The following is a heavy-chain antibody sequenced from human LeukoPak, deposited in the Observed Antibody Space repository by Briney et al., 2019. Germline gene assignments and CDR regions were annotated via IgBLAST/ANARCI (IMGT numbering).Heavy chain of an antibody. Sequence: PSETLSLTCTVSGGSISSYYWSWIRQPAGKGLEWIGRICTSGSTNYNPSLKSRVTMSVDTSKNQFSLKLSAVTAADTAVYYCASSYYDSSGYYSVDYWGQGTLVTVSS. CDR3: ASSYYDSSGYYSVDY. V-gene: IGHV4-4*07. D-gene: IGHD3-22*01. CDR2: ICTSGST. CDR1: GGSISSYY. J-gene: IGHJ4*02.